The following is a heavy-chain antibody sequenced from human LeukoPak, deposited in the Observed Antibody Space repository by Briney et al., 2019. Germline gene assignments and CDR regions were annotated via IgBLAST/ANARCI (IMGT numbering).Heavy chain of an antibody. V-gene: IGHV1-69*01. CDR3: ARDECSSTSCLGGYYYYGMDV. CDR1: GGTFSSYA. J-gene: IGHJ6*02. CDR2: IIPIFGTA. D-gene: IGHD2-2*01. Sequence: SVKVSCKASGGTFSSYAISWVRQAPGQGLEWMGGIIPIFGTANYAQKFQGRVTITADESTSTAYMELSSLRSEDTAVYYCARDECSSTSCLGGYYYYGMDVWGQGTTVTVSS.